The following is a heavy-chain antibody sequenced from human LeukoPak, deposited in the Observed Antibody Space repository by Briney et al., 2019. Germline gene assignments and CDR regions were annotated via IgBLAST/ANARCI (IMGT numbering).Heavy chain of an antibody. CDR2: IYYSGST. V-gene: IGHV4-39*01. Sequence: SETLSLPCIVSGGSLSSSSYYWGWIRQPPGKGLEWIGSIYYSGSTYYNPSLKSRVTISVDSSKIQFSLKLSSVTAADTAVFYCATLYGSSAGTFDIWGQGTMVTVSS. J-gene: IGHJ3*02. CDR1: GGSLSSSSYY. CDR3: ATLYGSSAGTFDI. D-gene: IGHD6-6*01.